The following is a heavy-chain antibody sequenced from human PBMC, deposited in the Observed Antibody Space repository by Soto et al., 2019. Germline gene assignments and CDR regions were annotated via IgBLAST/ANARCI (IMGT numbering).Heavy chain of an antibody. V-gene: IGHV4-38-2*01. CDR2: IYHSGST. CDR3: ARTLLASDIVVVVAATGGGWFDP. Sequence: SETLSLTCAVSGYSISSGYYWGRIRQPPGKGLEWIGSIYHSGSTYYNPSLKSRVTISVDTSKNQFSLKLSSVTAADTAVYYCARTLLASDIVVVVAATGGGWFDPWGQGTLVTVSS. J-gene: IGHJ5*02. CDR1: GYSISSGYY. D-gene: IGHD2-15*01.